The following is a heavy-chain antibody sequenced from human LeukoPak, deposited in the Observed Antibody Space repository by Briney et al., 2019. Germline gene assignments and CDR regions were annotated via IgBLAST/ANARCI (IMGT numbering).Heavy chain of an antibody. V-gene: IGHV3-30-3*01. CDR3: ARDRDPIIAVAGTLDY. CDR1: GFTFRTYA. CDR2: ISYGGSNK. Sequence: GGSLRLSCAASGFTFRTYAMHWVRQAPGKGLEWVAVISYGGSNKYYADSVKGRFTISRDNSKNTLYLQMNSLRAEDTAVYYRARDRDPIIAVAGTLDYWGQGTLVTVSS. D-gene: IGHD6-19*01. J-gene: IGHJ4*02.